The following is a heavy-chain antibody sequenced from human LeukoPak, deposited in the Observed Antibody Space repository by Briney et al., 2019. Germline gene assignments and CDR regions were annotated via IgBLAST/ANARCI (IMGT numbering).Heavy chain of an antibody. Sequence: PGGSLRLSCAASGFTFSSYSMNWVRQAPGKGLEWVSSISSSSSYIYCADSVKGRFTISRDNSKNTLYLQMNSLRAEDTAVYYCAKGSAYYYDSSGYYYWGQGTLVTVPS. CDR1: GFTFSSYS. CDR3: AKGSAYYYDSSGYYY. CDR2: ISSSSSYI. D-gene: IGHD3-22*01. J-gene: IGHJ4*02. V-gene: IGHV3-21*04.